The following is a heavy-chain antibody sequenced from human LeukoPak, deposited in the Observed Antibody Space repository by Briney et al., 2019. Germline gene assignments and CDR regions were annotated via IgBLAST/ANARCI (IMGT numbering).Heavy chain of an antibody. J-gene: IGHJ4*02. V-gene: IGHV1-58*01. CDR1: GFTFTNSA. Sequence: SVKVSCKASGFTFTNSALQWVRQARGQRLEWIGWIVVGSGNTNYAQKFLDTVTITRDMSTSTAYMELSSLRSEDTAVYYCAAATRGIGAAGTVGFDYWGQGTLVTVSS. CDR3: AAATRGIGAAGTVGFDY. D-gene: IGHD6-13*01. CDR2: IVVGSGNT.